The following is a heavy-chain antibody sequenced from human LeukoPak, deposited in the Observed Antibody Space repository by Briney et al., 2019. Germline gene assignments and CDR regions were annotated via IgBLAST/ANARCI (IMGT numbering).Heavy chain of an antibody. CDR3: ARGEPYYYDSSGYGSD. CDR1: GGSVSSGSYY. V-gene: IGHV4-61*01. Sequence: SETLSLTCTVSGGSVSSGSYYWSWIRQPPGKGLEWIGYIYYSGSTNYNPSLKSRVTISVDTFKNQFSLKLSSVTAADTAVYYCARGEPYYYDSSGYGSDWGQGTLVTVSS. J-gene: IGHJ4*02. D-gene: IGHD3-22*01. CDR2: IYYSGST.